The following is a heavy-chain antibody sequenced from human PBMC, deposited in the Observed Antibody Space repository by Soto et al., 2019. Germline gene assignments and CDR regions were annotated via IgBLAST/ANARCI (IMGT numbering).Heavy chain of an antibody. V-gene: IGHV3-23*01. J-gene: IGHJ3*02. CDR2: ISGSGTTA. CDR3: AKTTGGWFGACEI. D-gene: IGHD6-19*01. Sequence: EVQLLESGGGLVQPGGSLRLSCAASGFIFSSYAMSWVRQAPGKGLEWVSAISGSGTTAYYADSVKGRFTFSSDNSNKTMYRNRNSLSAEVSAVDCWAKTTGGWFGACEIWGEGTMVTVSS. CDR1: GFIFSSYA.